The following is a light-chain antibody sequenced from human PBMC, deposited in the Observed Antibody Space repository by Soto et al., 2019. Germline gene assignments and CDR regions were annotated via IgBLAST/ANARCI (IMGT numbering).Light chain of an antibody. J-gene: IGKJ3*01. CDR2: GAS. V-gene: IGKV3-20*01. CDR1: QSVSSSY. Sequence: EIVLTQSPGTLSLSPGERATLSCRASQSVSSSYLAWYQQKPGQAPRLLIYGASGRATGIPDRFSGSGSGTDFTLIISRLEPEDFVVYYCQQYGSSIFTFGPGTKVDIK. CDR3: QQYGSSIFT.